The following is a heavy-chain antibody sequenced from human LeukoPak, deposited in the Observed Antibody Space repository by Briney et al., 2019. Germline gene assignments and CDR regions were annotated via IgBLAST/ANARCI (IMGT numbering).Heavy chain of an antibody. J-gene: IGHJ5*02. V-gene: IGHV3-48*01. Sequence: GGSLRLSCAASGFTFSSYSMNWVRQAPGKGLEWVSYISSSSSTMYYADSVKGRFSISRDNAKNSLYLQMNSLRAEDTAVYYCARDLVGDIVLMVYAPNWFDPWGQGTLVTVSS. CDR1: GFTFSSYS. CDR3: ARDLVGDIVLMVYAPNWFDP. D-gene: IGHD2-8*01. CDR2: ISSSSSTM.